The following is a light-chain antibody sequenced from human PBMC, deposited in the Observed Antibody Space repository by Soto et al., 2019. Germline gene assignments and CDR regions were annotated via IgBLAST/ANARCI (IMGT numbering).Light chain of an antibody. CDR2: DAS. Sequence: DIQLTQSPSSLSASVGDRVSITCRASENIGTYLNWYRQRPGKAPELLIHDASSLHSGVPFRFSGSGSWTNFTLTITSQQPEDFATYYCQQSFSSPRTFGQGTKV. CDR3: QQSFSSPRT. J-gene: IGKJ1*01. V-gene: IGKV1-39*01. CDR1: ENIGTY.